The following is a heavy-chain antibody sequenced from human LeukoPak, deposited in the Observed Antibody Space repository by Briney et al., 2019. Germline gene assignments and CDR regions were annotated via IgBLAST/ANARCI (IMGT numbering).Heavy chain of an antibody. CDR3: ARGLYSSSWYSNGDY. V-gene: IGHV1-8*01. J-gene: IGHJ4*02. D-gene: IGHD6-13*01. CDR2: MNPNSGNT. Sequence: ASVKVFCKASGYTFTSYDINGVRQATGQGLEWMGWMNPNSGNTGYAQKFQGRVTMTRNTSISTAYMELSSLRSEDTAVYYCARGLYSSSWYSNGDYWGQGTLVTVSS. CDR1: GYTFTSYD.